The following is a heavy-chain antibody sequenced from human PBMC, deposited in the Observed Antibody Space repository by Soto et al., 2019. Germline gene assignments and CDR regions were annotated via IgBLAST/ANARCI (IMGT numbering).Heavy chain of an antibody. D-gene: IGHD2-2*01. CDR1: GFTFSSYS. V-gene: IGHV3-21*01. CDR3: ARDSFTRYCSSTSCPGFYYGMDV. J-gene: IGHJ6*02. CDR2: ISSSSSYI. Sequence: PGGSLRLSCAASGFTFSSYSMNWVRQAPGKGLEWVSSISSSSSYIYYADSVKGRFTISRDNAKNSLYLQMNSLRAEDTAVYYCARDSFTRYCSSTSCPGFYYGMDVWGQGNTVTVSS.